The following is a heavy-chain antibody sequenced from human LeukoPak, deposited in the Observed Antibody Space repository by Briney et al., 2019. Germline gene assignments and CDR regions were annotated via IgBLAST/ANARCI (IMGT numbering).Heavy chain of an antibody. D-gene: IGHD3-22*01. Sequence: GGSPRLSCAASGFTLSSYSNSWGRQAPGKGLEWGSAFSGSGGSTYYADSVKGRFTISRDNSKNTLYLQMNSLRAEDTAIYYCAKTRLEYYYDSSGYLALDYWGQGTLVTVSS. CDR1: GFTLSSYS. CDR3: AKTRLEYYYDSSGYLALDY. CDR2: FSGSGGST. V-gene: IGHV3-23*01. J-gene: IGHJ4*02.